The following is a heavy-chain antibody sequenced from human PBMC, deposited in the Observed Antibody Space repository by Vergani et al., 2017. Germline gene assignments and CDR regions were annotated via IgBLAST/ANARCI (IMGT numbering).Heavy chain of an antibody. V-gene: IGHV3-48*04. CDR1: GFTFSGYS. CDR2: ISSTSNTM. J-gene: IGHJ5*02. Sequence: EAQLEESGGDLVQPGGSLRLFCAASGFTFSGYSMNWVRQAPGKGLEWIAHISSTSNTMLYADSVKGRFTISRDNARNSLYLQMNSRRADDTAMYYCAGDTGTSKRFDPWGQGTLVTVSS. D-gene: IGHD4-17*01. CDR3: AGDTGTSKRFDP.